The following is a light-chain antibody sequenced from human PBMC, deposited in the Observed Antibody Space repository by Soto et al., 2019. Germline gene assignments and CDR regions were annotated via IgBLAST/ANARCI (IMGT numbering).Light chain of an antibody. J-gene: IGKJ4*01. V-gene: IGKV3-11*01. CDR2: DAS. CDR3: QQRSNWLI. CDR1: QSVSSY. Sequence: EIVLAQSPATLSLSPGERATLYCRASQSVSSYLGWYQQKPGQAPRLLIYDASNRATGIPARFSGSGSGTDFTLTISSLEPEDFAVYYCQQRSNWLIFGGGTKVDIK.